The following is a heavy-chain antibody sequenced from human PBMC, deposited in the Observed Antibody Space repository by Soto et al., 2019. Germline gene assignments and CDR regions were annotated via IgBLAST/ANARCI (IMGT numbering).Heavy chain of an antibody. CDR1: GASIGSGDYY. D-gene: IGHD3-22*01. J-gene: IGHJ5*02. CDR2: IYYSGGT. Sequence: SETLSLTCTVSGASIGSGDYYWSWIRQHPGKGLEWTGYIYYSGGTYYNPSLKSRVTISVDTSKNQFSLELSSVTAADTAVYYCASIYDSSGYYYGNNWFDPWGXGTLVTVS. V-gene: IGHV4-31*02. CDR3: ASIYDSSGYYYGNNWFDP.